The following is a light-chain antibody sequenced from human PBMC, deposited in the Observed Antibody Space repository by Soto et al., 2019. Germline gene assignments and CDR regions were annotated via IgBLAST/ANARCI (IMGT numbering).Light chain of an antibody. CDR2: GAS. Sequence: EIVLTQSPGTLSLSPGERATLSCRASQSVSSTYLAWYQQKPGQAPRLLIYGASSRATGIPDRFSGSGSGTDFPLTISRLEPEDFAVYYCLQYGSPPWTFGQGPKVEIK. V-gene: IGKV3-20*01. CDR3: LQYGSPPWT. J-gene: IGKJ1*01. CDR1: QSVSSTY.